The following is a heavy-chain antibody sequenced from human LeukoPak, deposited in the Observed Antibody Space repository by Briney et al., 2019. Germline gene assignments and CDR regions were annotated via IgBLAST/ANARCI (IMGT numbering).Heavy chain of an antibody. D-gene: IGHD2-2*01. CDR2: IRYDGSHK. CDR1: GFTFSSYG. Sequence: GGSLRLSCATSGFTFSSYGMHWVRQTPGKWLEWVTFIRYDGSHKYYADSVKGRFTISRDNSKNTLYLQMNSLRAEDTAVYYCAGEAQLLYPWGQGTLVTVSS. V-gene: IGHV3-30*02. CDR3: AGEAQLLYP. J-gene: IGHJ5*02.